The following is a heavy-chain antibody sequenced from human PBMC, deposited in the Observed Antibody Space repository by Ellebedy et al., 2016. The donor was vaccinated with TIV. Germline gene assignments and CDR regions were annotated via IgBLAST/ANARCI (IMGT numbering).Heavy chain of an antibody. D-gene: IGHD2-2*01. Sequence: GESRKISXIASGFTFSNYAMTWVRQSPGKGLEWVAIMSGSGDSTYYAQSVRGRFAISRDNSRNTLYLHMNSLRAEDTAIFYCAKSSSTEGGTAYTWFNSWGPGTLVTVSS. CDR3: AKSSSTEGGTAYTWFNS. V-gene: IGHV3-23*01. CDR2: MSGSGDST. CDR1: GFTFSNYA. J-gene: IGHJ5*01.